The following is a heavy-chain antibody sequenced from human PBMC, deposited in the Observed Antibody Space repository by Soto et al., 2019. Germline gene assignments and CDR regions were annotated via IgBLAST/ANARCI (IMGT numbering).Heavy chain of an antibody. D-gene: IGHD2-15*01. CDR1: GYTFTSYG. V-gene: IGHV1-18*01. J-gene: IGHJ2*01. CDR2: ISAYNGNT. CDR3: PRHGALGPLGYCSGASCHDWYFDL. Sequence: QVPLVQSGAEVKKPGASVKVSCKASGYTFTSYGISWVQQAPGQGLEWMGWISAYNGNTNYAQKLQGRVTMTTDTSTSTAYRELRSLRSDDTALYYCPRHGALGPLGYCSGASCHDWYFDLWGRGTLVTVSS.